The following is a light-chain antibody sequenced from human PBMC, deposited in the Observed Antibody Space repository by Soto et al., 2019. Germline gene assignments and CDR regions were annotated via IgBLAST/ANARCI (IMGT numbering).Light chain of an antibody. CDR3: CSYAGSSSYV. CDR1: SSDVGSYNL. Sequence: QSVLTQPASVSGSPGQSITISCTGTSSDVGSYNLVSWYQQHPGKAPKLMIYEGSKRPSGVSNRLSGSKSGNTASLTISGLQAEDEADYYCCSYAGSSSYVFGTGTQLTVL. CDR2: EGS. V-gene: IGLV2-23*01. J-gene: IGLJ7*01.